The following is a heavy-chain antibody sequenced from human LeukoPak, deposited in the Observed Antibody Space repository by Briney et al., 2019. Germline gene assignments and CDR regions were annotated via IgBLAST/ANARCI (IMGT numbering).Heavy chain of an antibody. D-gene: IGHD3-22*01. CDR3: ARDHDSSGYYYFDY. Sequence: GGSLRLSCAASGFTFSDYYMSWIRQAPGKGLEWVSYISSSGSTIYYADSVKGRFTISGDNAKNSLYLQMNSLRAEDTAVYYCARDHDSSGYYYFDYWGQGTLVTVSS. CDR2: ISSSGSTI. J-gene: IGHJ4*02. V-gene: IGHV3-11*01. CDR1: GFTFSDYY.